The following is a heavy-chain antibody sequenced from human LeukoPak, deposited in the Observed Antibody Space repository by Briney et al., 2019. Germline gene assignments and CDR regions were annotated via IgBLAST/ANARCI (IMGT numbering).Heavy chain of an antibody. CDR3: ARDRTSSWYGGIDY. CDR2: INPNSGGT. J-gene: IGHJ4*02. D-gene: IGHD6-13*01. CDR1: GYTFTSYA. Sequence: ASAKVSCKASGYTFTSYAMNWVRQAPGQGLEWMGWINPNSGGTDYAQKFQGRVTMTRETSMTTAYMEVSGLRSDDTAIYYCARDRTSSWYGGIDYWGQGTPVTVSS. V-gene: IGHV1-2*02.